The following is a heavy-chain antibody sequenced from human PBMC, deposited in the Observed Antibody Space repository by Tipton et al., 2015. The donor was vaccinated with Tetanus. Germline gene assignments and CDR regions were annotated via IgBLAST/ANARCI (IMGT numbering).Heavy chain of an antibody. D-gene: IGHD2-15*01. CDR1: GFIFSSYG. V-gene: IGHV3-33*01. CDR3: AREADRSGGSCFSGDFDP. Sequence: SLRLSCAASGFIFSSYGIHWVRQAPGKGLEWLAVSWYDGTDKYYADSVKGRFTISRDNSKNTLYLQMNSLRAEDTALYYCAREADRSGGSCFSGDFDPWGQGTQVTVSS. J-gene: IGHJ5*02. CDR2: SWYDGTDK.